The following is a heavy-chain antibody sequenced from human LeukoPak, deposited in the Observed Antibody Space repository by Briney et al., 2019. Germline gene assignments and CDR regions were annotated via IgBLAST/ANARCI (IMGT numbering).Heavy chain of an antibody. CDR3: AKEYCSTTNCLGD. Sequence: GGSLRLSCAASGFTFSSYAMHWVRQAPGKGLQWVAFISYDGNNIHYADSVKGRFTISRDNSKNTLYLQMTSLRAEDTAVYYCAKEYCSTTNCLGDWGLGTLVTVSS. CDR1: GFTFSSYA. V-gene: IGHV3-30-3*01. J-gene: IGHJ4*02. D-gene: IGHD2-2*01. CDR2: ISYDGNNI.